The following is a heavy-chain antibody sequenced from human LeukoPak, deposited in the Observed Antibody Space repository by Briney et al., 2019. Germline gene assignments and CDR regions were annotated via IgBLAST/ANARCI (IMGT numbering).Heavy chain of an antibody. CDR2: IYNSEST. D-gene: IGHD2-2*01. Sequence: PSETLSLTCTVSGGSISSYYWSWIRQPAGKGLEWIGRIYNSESTNYNPSLRSRVTMSVDKSKNQFSLKVISATAADTAVYYCARTGCSSTSCYGYYYYYMDVWGKGTTVTVSS. J-gene: IGHJ6*03. V-gene: IGHV4-4*07. CDR3: ARTGCSSTSCYGYYYYYMDV. CDR1: GGSISSYY.